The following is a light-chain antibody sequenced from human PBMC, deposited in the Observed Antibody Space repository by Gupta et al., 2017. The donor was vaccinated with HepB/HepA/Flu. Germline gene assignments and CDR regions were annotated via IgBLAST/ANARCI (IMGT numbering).Light chain of an antibody. Sequence: QSVLTQPPSASGTPGQGVTISCSGIASNIGTNHVYWYQQLPGTAPKLLIYRNNQRPSGVPDRFSVSKSGTSASLPISGLRSEDEADYYCEAWDDRVSGPVFGGGTKLTVL. CDR1: ASNIGTNH. CDR2: RNN. CDR3: EAWDDRVSGPV. J-gene: IGLJ2*01. V-gene: IGLV1-47*01.